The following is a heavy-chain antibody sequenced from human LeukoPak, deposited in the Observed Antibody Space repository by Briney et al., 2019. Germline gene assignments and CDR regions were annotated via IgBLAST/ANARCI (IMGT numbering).Heavy chain of an antibody. CDR1: GGSFSGYY. J-gene: IGHJ3*02. V-gene: IGHV4-34*01. D-gene: IGHD4-23*01. CDR2: INHSGST. Sequence: KPSETLSLTCAVYGGSFSGYYGSWIRQPPGRGLEWIGEINHSGSTSYNPSLKSRVTISVDTSKNQFSLKLNSVTAADTAVYYCARVSGNSAAGDAFDIWGQGTTVTVSS. CDR3: ARVSGNSAAGDAFDI.